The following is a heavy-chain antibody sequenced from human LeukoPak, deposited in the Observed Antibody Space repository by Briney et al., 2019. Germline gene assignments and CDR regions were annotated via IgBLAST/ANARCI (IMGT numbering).Heavy chain of an antibody. D-gene: IGHD3-22*01. V-gene: IGHV3-30-3*01. CDR1: GFTFSSYA. Sequence: PGGSLRLSCAASGFTFSSYAMHWVRQAPGKGLEWVAVISYDGSNKYYADSVKGRFTISRDNSKNTLYLQMNSLRAEDTAVYYCARPNYYDSSGYYSYAQYWGQGTLVTVSS. J-gene: IGHJ4*02. CDR2: ISYDGSNK. CDR3: ARPNYYDSSGYYSYAQY.